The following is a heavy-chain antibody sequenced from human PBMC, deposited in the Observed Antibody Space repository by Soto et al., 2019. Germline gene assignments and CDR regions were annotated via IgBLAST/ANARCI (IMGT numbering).Heavy chain of an antibody. CDR3: AKSSIRYYYDSSGYYGSGAFDI. CDR1: GFTFSSYG. J-gene: IGHJ3*02. D-gene: IGHD3-22*01. V-gene: IGHV3-30*18. Sequence: GESLKISCAASGFTFSSYGMHWVRQAPGKGLEWVAVISYDGSNKYYADSVKGRFTISRDNSKNALYLQMNSLRAEDTAVYYCAKSSIRYYYDSSGYYGSGAFDIWGQGTMVTVSS. CDR2: ISYDGSNK.